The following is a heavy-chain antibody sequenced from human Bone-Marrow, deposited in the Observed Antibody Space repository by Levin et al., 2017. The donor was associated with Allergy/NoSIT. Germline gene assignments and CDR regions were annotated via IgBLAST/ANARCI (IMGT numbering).Heavy chain of an antibody. Sequence: SGGSLRLSCAASGFTFSDYYMTWIRQAPGKGLEWVSYISSSGRTTYYADSVRGRFTISRDNAENTQFLQMNSLRAEDTAIYYCARVHVVPAAIGDYSYYGLDVWGQGTTVTVSS. V-gene: IGHV3-11*01. J-gene: IGHJ6*02. CDR3: ARVHVVPAAIGDYSYYGLDV. CDR1: GFTFSDYY. D-gene: IGHD2-2*01. CDR2: ISSSGRTT.